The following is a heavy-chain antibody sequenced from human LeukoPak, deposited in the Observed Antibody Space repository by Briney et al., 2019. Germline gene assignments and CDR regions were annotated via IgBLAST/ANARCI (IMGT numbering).Heavy chain of an antibody. Sequence: ASVKVSCKVSGYTLTELSMHWVRQAPGKGLEWMGGFDPEDGETIYAQKFQGRVTMTEDTSTDTAYMELSSLRSEDTAVYYCATTETGGDAFDIWGQGTMVTVSS. J-gene: IGHJ3*02. CDR2: FDPEDGET. D-gene: IGHD7-27*01. CDR1: GYTLTELS. CDR3: ATTETGGDAFDI. V-gene: IGHV1-24*01.